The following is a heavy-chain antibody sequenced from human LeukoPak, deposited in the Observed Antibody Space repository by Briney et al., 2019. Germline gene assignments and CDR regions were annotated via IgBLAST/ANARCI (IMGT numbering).Heavy chain of an antibody. J-gene: IGHJ4*01. Sequence: ASETVSLTCTVSGGSISSYYWTWNRQPPGKGLEWIGYIYYSGSTNYNPCFKSRVTISVDTSKNHFSLKLSSVTAADTAIYYCARYSGNYYYFDYWGPGNLGSVSS. CDR3: ARYSGNYYYFDY. CDR2: IYYSGST. CDR1: GGSISSYY. D-gene: IGHD1-26*01. V-gene: IGHV4-59*01.